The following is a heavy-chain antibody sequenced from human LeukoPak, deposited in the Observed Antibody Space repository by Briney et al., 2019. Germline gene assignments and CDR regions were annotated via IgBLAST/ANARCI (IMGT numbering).Heavy chain of an antibody. J-gene: IGHJ4*02. Sequence: PGGSLRLSCAASGITFSSYAMSWVRQAPGKGLEWVSGISGSGGSTYYADSVKGRFTISRDNSKNTLYLQMNSLRAEDTAVYYCARISPDYGGNQFGYWGQGTLVTVSS. D-gene: IGHD4-17*01. CDR2: ISGSGGST. CDR3: ARISPDYGGNQFGY. V-gene: IGHV3-23*01. CDR1: GITFSSYA.